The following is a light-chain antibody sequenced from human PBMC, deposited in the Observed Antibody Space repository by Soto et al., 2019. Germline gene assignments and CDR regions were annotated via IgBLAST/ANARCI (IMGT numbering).Light chain of an antibody. V-gene: IGLV2-8*01. CDR1: SSDVGGYNY. J-gene: IGLJ2*01. Sequence: QSALTQPPSASGSPGQSVTISCTGTSSDVGGYNYVSWYQQHPGKAPKLMIYEVSKRPSGVPDRFSGSKSGNTASLTVSGLQAEDEAEYYCSSYAGSNNFERVFGGGTKLTVL. CDR3: SSYAGSNNFERV. CDR2: EVS.